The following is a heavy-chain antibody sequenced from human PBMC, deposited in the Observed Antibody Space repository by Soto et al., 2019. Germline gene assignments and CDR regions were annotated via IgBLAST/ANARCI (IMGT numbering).Heavy chain of an antibody. CDR2: IYPGDSDT. Sequence: PGVSLKISCKGSGYSFTSYWIGWVRQMPGKGLEWMGIIYPGDSDTRYSPSFQGQVTISADKSITTAYLQWSSLKASDTAMYYCARRYCISTSCNSPFDYWGQGTLVTVSS. D-gene: IGHD2-2*01. CDR1: GYSFTSYW. V-gene: IGHV5-51*01. J-gene: IGHJ4*02. CDR3: ARRYCISTSCNSPFDY.